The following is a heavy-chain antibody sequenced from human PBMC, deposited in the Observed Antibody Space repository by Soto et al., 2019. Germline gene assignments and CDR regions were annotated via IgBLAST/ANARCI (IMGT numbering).Heavy chain of an antibody. CDR1: GYSFTSHY. D-gene: IGHD1-1*01. Sequence: SVKVSCKAIGYSFTSHYMHWVRQAPGQGLEWMGRIIPILGIANYAQKFQGRVTITADKSTSTAYMELSSLRSEDTALYYCAKDRPRRTSGYFFDYWGQGTPVTVSS. CDR3: AKDRPRRTSGYFFDY. CDR2: IIPILGIA. J-gene: IGHJ4*02. V-gene: IGHV1-69*04.